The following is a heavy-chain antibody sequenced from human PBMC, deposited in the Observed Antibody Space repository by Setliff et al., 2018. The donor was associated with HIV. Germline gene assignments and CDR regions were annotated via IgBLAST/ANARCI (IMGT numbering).Heavy chain of an antibody. D-gene: IGHD2-2*01. CDR1: GFSFNNFA. V-gene: IGHV3-23*01. CDR3: AQDQSFDSRGWSRTSLKWAS. J-gene: IGHJ5*02. Sequence: GGSLRLSCAASGFSFNNFAMSWVRQAPGKGLEWVSTLTVGGGTVYADSVKGRFTISGDVSKNTLYLQMNSLRAEDTALYYCAQDQSFDSRGWSRTSLKWASWGQGTLVTVSS. CDR2: LTVGGGT.